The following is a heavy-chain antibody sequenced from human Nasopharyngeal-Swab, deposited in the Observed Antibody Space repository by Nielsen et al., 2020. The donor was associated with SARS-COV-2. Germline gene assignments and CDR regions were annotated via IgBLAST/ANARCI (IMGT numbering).Heavy chain of an antibody. J-gene: IGHJ2*01. D-gene: IGHD3-22*01. V-gene: IGHV2-5*02. CDR1: GFSLSTSGVG. Sequence: SGPTLVKPTQTLTLTCTFSGFSLSTSGVGVGWIRQPPGKALEWLALIYWDDDKRYSPSLKSRLTITKDTSKNQVVLTMTNMDPVDTATYYCARIRIPGDSSGYYYSPWKNWYFDLWGRGTLVTVSS. CDR3: ARIRIPGDSSGYYYSPWKNWYFDL. CDR2: IYWDDDK.